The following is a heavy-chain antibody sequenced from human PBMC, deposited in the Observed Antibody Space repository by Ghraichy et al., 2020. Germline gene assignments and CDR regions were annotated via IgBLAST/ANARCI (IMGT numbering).Heavy chain of an antibody. CDR2: INHSGST. CDR3: ARAGSGDAFDI. Sequence: SETLSLTCAVYGGSFSGYYWSWIRQPPGKGLEWIGEINHSGSTNYNPSLKSRVTISVDTSKNQFSLKLSSVTAADTAVYYCARAGSGDAFDIWGQGTMVTGSS. CDR1: GGSFSGYY. V-gene: IGHV4-34*01. J-gene: IGHJ3*02. D-gene: IGHD3-10*01.